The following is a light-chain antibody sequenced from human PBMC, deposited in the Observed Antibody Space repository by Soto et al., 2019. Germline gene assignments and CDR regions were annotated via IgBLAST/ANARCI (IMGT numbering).Light chain of an antibody. V-gene: IGLV2-11*01. CDR2: DVT. J-gene: IGLJ1*01. CDR1: SSDVGSYNY. Sequence: QSALTQPRSVSGSPGQSVTISCTGTSSDVGSYNYVSWYQQHPGKAPKLMIYDVTKWPSGVPERFSGSKSGNTASLTISGLQAEDEADYFCCSYAGGYIYLFGTGTKLTVL. CDR3: CSYAGGYIYL.